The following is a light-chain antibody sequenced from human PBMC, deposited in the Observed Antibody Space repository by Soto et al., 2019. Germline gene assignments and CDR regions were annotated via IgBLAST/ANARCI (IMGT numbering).Light chain of an antibody. J-gene: IGLJ1*01. CDR2: EVS. CDR1: TSDVGGYNY. Sequence: QSVLTQPASVSGSPGQSIAISCTGTTSDVGGYNYVSWYQQHPGKVPKLLIHEVSNQPSGVSNRFSGSKSGNTASLTISGLQAEDEADYYCLSKTSTISYVFGTGTKVTVL. CDR3: LSKTSTISYV. V-gene: IGLV2-14*01.